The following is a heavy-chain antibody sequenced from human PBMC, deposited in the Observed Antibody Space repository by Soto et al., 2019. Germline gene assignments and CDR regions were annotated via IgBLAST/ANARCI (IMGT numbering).Heavy chain of an antibody. J-gene: IGHJ6*02. Sequence: QVTLKESGPVLVKPTETLTLTCTVSGFSLSNARMGVSWIRQPPGKALEWLAHIFSNDETSYSTAMKSSLTISKDTSKNQVVLTMTNMDPVDTATDDCSRIVRSSSVSYYDGIDVWGQCTTVTVSS. D-gene: IGHD6-6*01. CDR2: IFSNDET. V-gene: IGHV2-26*01. CDR1: GFSLSNARMG. CDR3: SRIVRSSSVSYYDGIDV.